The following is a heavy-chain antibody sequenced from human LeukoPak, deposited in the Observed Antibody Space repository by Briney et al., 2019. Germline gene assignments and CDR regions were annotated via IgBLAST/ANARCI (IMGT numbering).Heavy chain of an antibody. CDR2: INPSGGST. D-gene: IGHD3-3*01. V-gene: IGHV1-46*01. J-gene: IGHJ6*03. CDR1: GYTFTSYY. CDR3: ARDRSGESPYYYYYMDV. Sequence: AASVKVSCKASGYTFTSYYTHWVRQAPGQGLEWMGIINPSGGSTSYAQKFQGRVTMTRDTSTSTVYMELSSLRSEDTAVYYCARDRSGESPYYYYYMDVWGKGTTVTVSS.